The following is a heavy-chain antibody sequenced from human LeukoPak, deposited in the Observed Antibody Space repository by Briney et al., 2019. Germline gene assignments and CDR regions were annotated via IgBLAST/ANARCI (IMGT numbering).Heavy chain of an antibody. D-gene: IGHD2-2*01. CDR2: MGIRSGNT. V-gene: IGHV3-48*01. Sequence: GGSLRLSCSASGFTFRRYSMNWVRQAPGKGLEWISYMGIRSGNTKYADSVKGRFTISGDKAKNSVYLQMNSLRVEDTAVYYCARDTKYAFDNWGQGTLVTVSS. CDR3: ARDTKYAFDN. CDR1: GFTFRRYS. J-gene: IGHJ4*02.